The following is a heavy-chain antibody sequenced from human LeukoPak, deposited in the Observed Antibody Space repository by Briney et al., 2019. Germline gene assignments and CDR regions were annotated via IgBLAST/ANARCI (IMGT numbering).Heavy chain of an antibody. J-gene: IGHJ4*02. CDR3: ARSDLYSGSYYGVLYFNY. CDR2: ISYSGST. CDR1: GASTSSYY. D-gene: IGHD3-22*01. V-gene: IGHV4-59*01. Sequence: SETLSLTCIVSGASTSSYYWSWIRQPPGGGLEWIAYISYSGSTDYNPSLKSRVTISIDTSNNRLSLRLSSVTAADTAVYYCARSDLYSGSYYGVLYFNYWGQGTPVTVSS.